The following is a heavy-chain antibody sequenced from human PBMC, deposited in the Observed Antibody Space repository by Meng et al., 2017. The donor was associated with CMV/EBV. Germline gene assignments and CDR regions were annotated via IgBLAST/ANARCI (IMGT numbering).Heavy chain of an antibody. CDR1: GFTFSSYA. D-gene: IGHD3-10*01. J-gene: IGHJ6*02. V-gene: IGHV3-30*04. Sequence: GGSLRLSCAASGFTFSSYAMHWVRQAPGKGLEWVAVISYDGSNKYYADSVKGRFTISRDNSKNTLYLQMNSLRAEDTAVYYCARAPSGTMVRGVMDYYYGMDVWGQGTTVTVS. CDR2: ISYDGSNK. CDR3: ARAPSGTMVRGVMDYYYGMDV.